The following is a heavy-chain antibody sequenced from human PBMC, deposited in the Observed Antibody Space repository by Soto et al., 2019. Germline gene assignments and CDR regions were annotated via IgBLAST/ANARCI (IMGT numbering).Heavy chain of an antibody. Sequence: QVQLVQSGAEVKKPGASVKVSCKASGYTFTSYGISWVRQAPGQGLEWMGWISAYNGNTNYAQKHQGRVTMTTDTTTSTAYMELRSLRSDDTAVDYCAREGGYDILTGYTPFDYWGQGTLVTVSS. J-gene: IGHJ4*02. CDR1: GYTFTSYG. CDR2: ISAYNGNT. V-gene: IGHV1-18*01. D-gene: IGHD3-9*01. CDR3: AREGGYDILTGYTPFDY.